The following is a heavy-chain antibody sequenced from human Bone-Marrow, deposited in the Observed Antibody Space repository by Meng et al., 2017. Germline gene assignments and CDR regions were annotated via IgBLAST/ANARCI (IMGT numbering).Heavy chain of an antibody. CDR1: GFTFSTYA. J-gene: IGHJ4*02. CDR2: ISDSGSNT. Sequence: GESLKISCAASGFTFSTYAMSWVRQAPGKGLEWVYVISDSGSNTYDVASVRGRFTVSRDNSKNTVSLQMNRLRAEDTAVYFCAAVFSDNGDYRYFGYWGQGNRV. CDR3: AAVFSDNGDYRYFGY. D-gene: IGHD4-17*01. V-gene: IGHV3-23*01.